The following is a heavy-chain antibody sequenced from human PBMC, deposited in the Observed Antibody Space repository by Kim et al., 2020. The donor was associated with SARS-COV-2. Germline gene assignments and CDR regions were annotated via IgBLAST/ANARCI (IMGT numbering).Heavy chain of an antibody. CDR1: GGTFSSYA. V-gene: IGHV1-69*04. J-gene: IGHJ4*02. Sequence: SVKVSCKASGGTFSSYAISWVRQAPGQGLEWMGRIIPILGIANYAQKFQGRVTITADKSTSTAYMELSSLRSEDTAVYYCARGLRSSSADFDYWGQGTL. CDR3: ARGLRSSSADFDY. D-gene: IGHD6-6*01. CDR2: IIPILGIA.